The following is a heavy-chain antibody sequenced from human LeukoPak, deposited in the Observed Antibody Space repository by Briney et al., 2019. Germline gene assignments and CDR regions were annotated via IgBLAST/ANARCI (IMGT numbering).Heavy chain of an antibody. CDR1: GDSITSTSHF. CDR2: ISYSGNT. D-gene: IGHD6-13*01. V-gene: IGHV4-39*01. J-gene: IGHJ6*02. Sequence: PSETLSLTCTVSGDSITSTSHFWGWIRQPPGKGLEWIGTISYSGNTYYNPSLRSRVTISVDTSKNQFSLKLSSVTAADTSVYYCARQPSLSSSSFYGMDVWGQGTTVTVSS. CDR3: ARQPSLSSSSFYGMDV.